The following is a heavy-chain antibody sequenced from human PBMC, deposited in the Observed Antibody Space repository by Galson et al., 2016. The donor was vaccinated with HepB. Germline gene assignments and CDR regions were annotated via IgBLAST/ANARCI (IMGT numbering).Heavy chain of an antibody. CDR2: IIPISGTA. CDR1: GGTFSTYA. CDR3: ARRGAIGSDFDY. J-gene: IGHJ4*02. Sequence: SVKVSCKASGGTFSTYAISWVRQAPGQGLKWMGGIIPISGTADYAQKFQGRVTITADESTSSSYMELSSLRSEDTAVYYCARRGAIGSDFDYWGQGTLVTVSS. D-gene: IGHD5/OR15-5a*01. V-gene: IGHV1-69*13.